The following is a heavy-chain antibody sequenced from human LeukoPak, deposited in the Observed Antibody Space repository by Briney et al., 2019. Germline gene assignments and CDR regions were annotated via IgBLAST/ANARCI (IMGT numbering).Heavy chain of an antibody. CDR2: IYHSGRT. CDR1: GGSISSSSYY. Sequence: SETLSLTCTVSGGSISSSSYYWGWIRQPPGKGLEWIGSIYHSGRTYYNPSLKSRVTISVDTSKNQFSLKLSSVTAADTAVYYCAREKRSIAVAPTTFDYWGQGTLVTVPS. J-gene: IGHJ4*02. V-gene: IGHV4-39*07. D-gene: IGHD6-19*01. CDR3: AREKRSIAVAPTTFDY.